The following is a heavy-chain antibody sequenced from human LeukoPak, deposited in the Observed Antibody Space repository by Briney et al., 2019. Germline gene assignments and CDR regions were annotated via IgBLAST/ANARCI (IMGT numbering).Heavy chain of an antibody. V-gene: IGHV4-59*01. CDR1: GGSISSYY. D-gene: IGHD2-2*01. CDR2: IYYSGST. J-gene: IGHJ5*02. CDR3: ARGSSVPAAVWFDP. Sequence: SETLSLTCTVSGGSISSYYWSWIRQPPGKGLEWIGYIYYSGSTNYNPSLKSRVTISVDASKNQFSLKLSSVTAADTAVYYCARGSSVPAAVWFDPWGQGTLVTVSS.